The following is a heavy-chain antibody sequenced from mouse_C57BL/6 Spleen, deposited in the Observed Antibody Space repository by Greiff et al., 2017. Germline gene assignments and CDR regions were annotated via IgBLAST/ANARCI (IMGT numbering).Heavy chain of an antibody. CDR2: ISDAGSYI. D-gene: IGHD2-4*01. J-gene: IGHJ1*03. CDR1: GFIFSSYA. V-gene: IGHV5-4*03. CDR3: ARRSACYDYDWYFDV. Sequence: DVQLVESGGGLVKPGGSLKLSCAASGFIFSSYAMSWVRQTPEKSLEWVATISDAGSYIYYPANVEGRFTISRDNAKNNLYLQMSHLKSEDTAIYYGARRSACYDYDWYFDVWGTGTTVTVST.